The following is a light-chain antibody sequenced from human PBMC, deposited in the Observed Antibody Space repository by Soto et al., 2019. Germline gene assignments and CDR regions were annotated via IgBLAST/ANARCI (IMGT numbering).Light chain of an antibody. Sequence: EIVLTQSPGTLSLSPGERATLSCRASQSVTKSLAWYQQKPGQAPRLLIYGASSRATGIPDRFSGSRSGAEFTLTINSLQSEDFAVYYCQPYNNWPLTFGGGTKVEIK. CDR1: QSVTKS. J-gene: IGKJ4*01. V-gene: IGKV3D-15*01. CDR2: GAS. CDR3: QPYNNWPLT.